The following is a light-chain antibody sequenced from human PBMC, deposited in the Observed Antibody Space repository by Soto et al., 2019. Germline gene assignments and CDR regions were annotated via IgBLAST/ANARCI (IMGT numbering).Light chain of an antibody. Sequence: QSVLTQPPSASGTPGQRVTISCSGSSSNIGTKAVNWYQQFPGAAPKVLIYSNSQRPSGVPDRFSGSKSGPSASLAISGLQSEDGADYYGAQWDDGLNNVGFGEGP. CDR2: SNS. J-gene: IGLJ2*01. V-gene: IGLV1-44*01. CDR3: AQWDDGLNNVG. CDR1: SSNIGTKA.